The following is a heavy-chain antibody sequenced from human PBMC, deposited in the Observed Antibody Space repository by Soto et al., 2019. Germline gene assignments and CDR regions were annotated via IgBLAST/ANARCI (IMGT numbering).Heavy chain of an antibody. CDR3: ARDVWGCSSTSCYMRAFDI. J-gene: IGHJ3*02. CDR2: ISSSSSYT. D-gene: IGHD2-2*02. Sequence: GGSLRLSCAASGFTFSDYYMSWIRQAPGKGLEWVSYISSSSSYTNYADSVKGRFTISRDNAKNSLYLQMNSLRAEDTAVYYCARDVWGCSSTSCYMRAFDIWGQGTMVTVSS. CDR1: GFTFSDYY. V-gene: IGHV3-11*06.